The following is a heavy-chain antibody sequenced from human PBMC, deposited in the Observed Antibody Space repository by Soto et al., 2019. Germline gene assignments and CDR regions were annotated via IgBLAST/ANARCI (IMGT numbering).Heavy chain of an antibody. CDR3: AKSGEFSASDYFGF. CDR2: ISWNSGRI. Sequence: EVQLVQYGGGWVQPGRYLRLSCGASGFTFDDYGMHWVRQAPGNGLEWVSSISWNSGRIGYADSVKGRFTISRDNVKNSLYLQMNSLRAEDTALYYCAKSGEFSASDYFGFWGQGTLVTVSS. V-gene: IGHV3-9*01. CDR1: GFTFDDYG. J-gene: IGHJ4*02. D-gene: IGHD3-10*01.